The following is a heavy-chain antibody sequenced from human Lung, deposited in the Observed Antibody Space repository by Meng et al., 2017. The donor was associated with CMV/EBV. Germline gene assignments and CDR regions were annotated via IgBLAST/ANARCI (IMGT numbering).Heavy chain of an antibody. CDR2: ISHGGRN. V-gene: IGHV4-34*01. CDR1: GGSLTDYF. D-gene: IGHD1-1*01. J-gene: IGHJ4*02. CDR3: ARGRTDFDS. Sequence: SETLSLTCAVYGGSLTDYFWSWIRQSPEKGREWIGDISHGGRNNYNTSLKSRVTISVDTSSNQFSLRVASVTAADTAVYYCARGRTDFDSWGQGTLVTVSS.